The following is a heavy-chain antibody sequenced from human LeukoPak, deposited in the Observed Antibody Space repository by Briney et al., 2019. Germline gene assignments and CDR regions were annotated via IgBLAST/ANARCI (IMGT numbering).Heavy chain of an antibody. CDR1: GGTFSSCA. CDR2: IIPIFGTA. CDR3: ARIFGTTSRYYYYMDV. D-gene: IGHD1-7*01. J-gene: IGHJ6*03. V-gene: IGHV1-69*01. Sequence: GASVKVSCKASGGTFSSCAISWVRQAPGQGLEGMGGIIPIFGTANYAQKFQGRVTITADESTSTAYMELSSLRSKDAAAYYRARIFGTTSRYYYYMDVWGKGTTVTVSS.